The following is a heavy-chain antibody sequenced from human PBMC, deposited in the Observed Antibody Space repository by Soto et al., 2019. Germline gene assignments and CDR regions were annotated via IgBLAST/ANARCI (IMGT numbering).Heavy chain of an antibody. D-gene: IGHD3-3*01. CDR3: VRDYFGVGMEY. J-gene: IGHJ4*02. Sequence: EVQLVESGGGLVQPGGSLRLSCAASGFTFSSYWMHWVRQAPGKGLVWVSHIDTDGSSTSYADAVKGRFTISRDNVKNTLYLQMNSLRAEDRAVYYCVRDYFGVGMEYWGLGTLVAVSS. CDR1: GFTFSSYW. V-gene: IGHV3-74*01. CDR2: IDTDGSST.